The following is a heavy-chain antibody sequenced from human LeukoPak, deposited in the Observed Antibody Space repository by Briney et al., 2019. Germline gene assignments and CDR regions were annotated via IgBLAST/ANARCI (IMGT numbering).Heavy chain of an antibody. CDR2: ISYDGSNK. J-gene: IGHJ4*02. Sequence: PGGSLRLSCAASGFTFSSYAMHWVRQAPGKGLEWVAVISYDGSNKYYADSVKGRFTISRDNSKNTLYLQMNSLRAEDTAVYYCARDSSSWYGYFDYWGQGTLVTVSS. D-gene: IGHD6-13*01. V-gene: IGHV3-30-3*01. CDR1: GFTFSSYA. CDR3: ARDSSSWYGYFDY.